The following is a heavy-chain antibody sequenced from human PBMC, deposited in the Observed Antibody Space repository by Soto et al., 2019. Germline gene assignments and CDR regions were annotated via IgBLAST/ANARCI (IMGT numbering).Heavy chain of an antibody. CDR2: IIPIFGTA. V-gene: IGHV1-69*13. CDR1: GGTFSSYA. D-gene: IGHD3-10*01. Sequence: SVKVSCKASGGTFSSYAISWVRQAPGQGLEWMGGIIPIFGTANYAQKFQGRVTITADESTSTAYMELSSLRSEDTAVYYCARGGGSGSYYVNWFDPWGQGTLVTVSS. CDR3: ARGGGSGSYYVNWFDP. J-gene: IGHJ5*02.